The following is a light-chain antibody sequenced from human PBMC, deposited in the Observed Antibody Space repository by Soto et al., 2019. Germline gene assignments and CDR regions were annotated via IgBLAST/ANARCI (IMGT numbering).Light chain of an antibody. Sequence: QSPLTQPPSASGSPGQSVTISCTGTSSDVGGYNYVSWYQQHPGKAPKLMIYEVNTRPSGVPDRFSGSKSGNTASLTVSGLQAEDEADYFCSSFAGSIFYVLGTGTRSPA. V-gene: IGLV2-8*01. CDR1: SSDVGGYNY. CDR3: SSFAGSIFYV. CDR2: EVN. J-gene: IGLJ1*01.